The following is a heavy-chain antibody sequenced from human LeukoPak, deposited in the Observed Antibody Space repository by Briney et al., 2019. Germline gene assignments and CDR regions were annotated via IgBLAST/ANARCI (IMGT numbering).Heavy chain of an antibody. Sequence: GGSLRLSCAASGFIFSDHYMDWVRQAPGKGLEWVSAISGSGGSIYYADSVKGRFTISRDNSKNTLYLQMNSLRAEDTAVYYCAKDREVGATRPHAFDIWGQGTMVTVSS. V-gene: IGHV3-23*01. CDR2: ISGSGGSI. CDR3: AKDREVGATRPHAFDI. D-gene: IGHD1-26*01. J-gene: IGHJ3*02. CDR1: GFIFSDHY.